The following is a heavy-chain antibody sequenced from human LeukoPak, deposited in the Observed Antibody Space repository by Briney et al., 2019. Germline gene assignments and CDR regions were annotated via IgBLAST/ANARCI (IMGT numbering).Heavy chain of an antibody. J-gene: IGHJ4*02. D-gene: IGHD4-17*01. CDR3: ARVPTVTFFDY. CDR1: GGSISSSSYY. Sequence: SETLSLTCTVFGGSISSSSYYWGWIRQPPGKGLEWIGSIYYSRSTYYNPSLKSRVTISVDTSKNQFSLKLSSVTAADTAVYYCARVPTVTFFDYWGQGTLVTVSS. CDR2: IYYSRST. V-gene: IGHV4-39*01.